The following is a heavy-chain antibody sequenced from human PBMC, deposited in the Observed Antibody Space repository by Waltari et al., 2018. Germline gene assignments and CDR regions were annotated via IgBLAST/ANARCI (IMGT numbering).Heavy chain of an antibody. J-gene: IGHJ4*02. Sequence: VQLVESGGGVVQSGRSLRLSCAASGFTFSRYGMNWVRQAPGKGLEWVSSISSSSYIYYADSVKGRFTISRDNAKNSLYLQMNSLRAEDTAVYYCARDGITIFGVVITEIDYWGQGTLVTVSS. CDR3: ARDGITIFGVVITEIDY. V-gene: IGHV3-21*01. CDR1: GFTFSRYG. D-gene: IGHD3-3*01. CDR2: ISSSSYI.